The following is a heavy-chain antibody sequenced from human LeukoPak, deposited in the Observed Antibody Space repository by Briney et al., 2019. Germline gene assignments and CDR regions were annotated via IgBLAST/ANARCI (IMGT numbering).Heavy chain of an antibody. CDR1: GGSISSGSYY. D-gene: IGHD3-3*01. CDR3: ARLSSNFWSGSLDY. CDR2: IYTSGST. Sequence: SETLSLTCTVSGGSISSGSYYWSWIRQPAGKGLEWIGRIYTSGSTNYNPSLKSRVTISVDTSKNQFSLQLNSVTPEDTAVYYCARLSSNFWSGSLDYWGQGTLVTVSS. V-gene: IGHV4-61*02. J-gene: IGHJ4*02.